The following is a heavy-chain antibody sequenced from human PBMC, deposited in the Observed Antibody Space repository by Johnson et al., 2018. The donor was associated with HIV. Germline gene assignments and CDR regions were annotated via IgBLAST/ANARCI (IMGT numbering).Heavy chain of an antibody. CDR1: GFTFSNYG. CDR2: ITFEGSDK. CDR3: AKDVSVVTPSGSFDI. J-gene: IGHJ3*02. V-gene: IGHV3-30*18. D-gene: IGHD4-23*01. Sequence: QMQLVESGGGVVQPGRSLRLSCAASGFTFSNYGMHWVRQAPDKGLEWVAVITFEGSDKYYADSVKVRVTISRDDSKNTLYLRLNSLRPEDSAVYYCAKDVSVVTPSGSFDIWGQGTRVTVSS.